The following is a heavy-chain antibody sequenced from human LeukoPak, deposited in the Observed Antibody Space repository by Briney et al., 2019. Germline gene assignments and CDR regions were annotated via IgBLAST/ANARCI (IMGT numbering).Heavy chain of an antibody. D-gene: IGHD2-8*01. J-gene: IGHJ4*02. Sequence: GGSLRLSCAASGFTFDDYGMSWVRQAPGKGLEWVSGINWNGGSTGYADSVKGRFTISRDNAKNSLYLQMNSLRAEDTALYYCARDVQDPNAHQHYFDCWGQGTLVTVSS. CDR1: GFTFDDYG. CDR2: INWNGGST. CDR3: ARDVQDPNAHQHYFDC. V-gene: IGHV3-20*04.